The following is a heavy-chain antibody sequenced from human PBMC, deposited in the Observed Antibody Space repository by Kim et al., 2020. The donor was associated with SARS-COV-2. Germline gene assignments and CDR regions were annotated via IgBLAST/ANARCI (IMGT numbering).Heavy chain of an antibody. D-gene: IGHD3-10*01. J-gene: IGHJ5*02. CDR2: INHSGST. CDR3: ARGRLGFVRYYGSGSYYNPNWFDP. Sequence: SETLSLTCAVYGGSFSGYYWSWIRQPPGKGLEWIGEINHSGSTNYNPSLKSRVTISVDTSKNQFSLKLSSVTAADTAVYYCARGRLGFVRYYGSGSYYNPNWFDPWGQGTLVTVSS. CDR1: GGSFSGYY. V-gene: IGHV4-34*01.